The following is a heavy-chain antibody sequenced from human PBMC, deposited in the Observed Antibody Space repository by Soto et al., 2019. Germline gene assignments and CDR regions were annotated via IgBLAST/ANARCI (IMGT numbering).Heavy chain of an antibody. D-gene: IGHD3-10*01. CDR1: GFTFSSYW. CDR2: INSDGSST. J-gene: IGHJ4*02. V-gene: IGHV3-74*01. CDR3: ASGYYGSGSYYHY. Sequence: GESLKISCAASGFTFSSYWMHWVRQAPGKGLVWVSRINSDGSSTSYADSVKGRFTISRDNAKNTLYLQMNSLRAEDTAVYYCASGYYGSGSYYHYWGQGTLVTVSS.